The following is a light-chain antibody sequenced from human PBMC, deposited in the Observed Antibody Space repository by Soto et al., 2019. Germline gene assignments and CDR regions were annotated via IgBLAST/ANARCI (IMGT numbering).Light chain of an antibody. CDR1: QSVSSN. J-gene: IGKJ5*01. V-gene: IGKV3-15*01. CDR3: QQYNNWPFS. CDR2: DVS. Sequence: EVVVTQSPATLSVSPGERATLSCRASQSVSSNLAWYQQKPGQAPRLLIYDVSNRATGVPARFSGSGSETDFTLTISGLRSEDSAVYFCQQYNNWPFSFGQGTRLEIK.